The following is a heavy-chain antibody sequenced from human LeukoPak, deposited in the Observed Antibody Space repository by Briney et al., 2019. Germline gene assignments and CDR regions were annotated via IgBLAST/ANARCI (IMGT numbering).Heavy chain of an antibody. Sequence: GGSLRLSCAASGFTFSSYWMHWVRQPPGKGLVWVSRINSDGSSTSYADSVKGRFTISRDNAKNTLYLQMNSLRAEDTAVYYCARTYYYGSGNDYWGQGTLVTVSS. J-gene: IGHJ4*02. CDR3: ARTYYYGSGNDY. CDR2: INSDGSST. CDR1: GFTFSSYW. D-gene: IGHD3-10*01. V-gene: IGHV3-74*01.